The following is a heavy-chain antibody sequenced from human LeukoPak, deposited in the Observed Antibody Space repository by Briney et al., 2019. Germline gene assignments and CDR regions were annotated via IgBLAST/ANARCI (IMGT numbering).Heavy chain of an antibody. CDR2: ISGSGNSA. CDR1: GFTFSNFA. V-gene: IGHV3-23*01. J-gene: IGHJ4*02. CDR3: AKGKGNSGSSETRFDY. Sequence: GGSLRLSCAASGFTFSNFAMTWVRQAPGKGLEWVSSISGSGNSAYYADSVKGRFTISRDISKNTLYLQMNSLRAEDTAVYYCAKGKGNSGSSETRFDYWGQGTLVTVSS. D-gene: IGHD2/OR15-2a*01.